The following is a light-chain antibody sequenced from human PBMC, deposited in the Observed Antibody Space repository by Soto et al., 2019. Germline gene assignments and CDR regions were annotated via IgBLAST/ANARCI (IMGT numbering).Light chain of an antibody. J-gene: IGKJ4*01. Sequence: EIVLTQSPATLSLSPGERATISCRASQSVSSYLAWYQHKPGQAPRLLIYDASNRATGIPARFSGSGSGTDFSLTISSLAPQDFAVYYCQQRADWPPLTFGGGTKVEIK. V-gene: IGKV3-11*01. CDR2: DAS. CDR1: QSVSSY. CDR3: QQRADWPPLT.